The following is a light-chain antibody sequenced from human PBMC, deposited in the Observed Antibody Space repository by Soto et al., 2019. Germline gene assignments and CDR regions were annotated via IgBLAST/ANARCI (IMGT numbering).Light chain of an antibody. V-gene: IGKV3-20*01. Sequence: EIVLTQSPGTLSLSPGERATLSCRASQSVSSSYLAWYQQKPGQAPRLLIYDASSRATSIPDRFGGSGSGTDFTLTISRLEPEDFAVYYCQQYGRSPRTFGQGTKVEIK. J-gene: IGKJ1*01. CDR2: DAS. CDR1: QSVSSSY. CDR3: QQYGRSPRT.